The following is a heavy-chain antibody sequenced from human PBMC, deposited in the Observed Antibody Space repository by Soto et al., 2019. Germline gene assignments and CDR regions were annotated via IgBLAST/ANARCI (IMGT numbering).Heavy chain of an antibody. D-gene: IGHD2-21*01. Sequence: GGSLRLSCAASGFTVSNNYMSWVRQAPGKGLEWVSVIYAGGSTYYADSVKGRFTISRDNSKNTLYLQMNSLRAEDTAVYYCARVRRSLSDYYYYMDVWGKGTPVTVSS. CDR2: IYAGGST. CDR1: GFTVSNNY. CDR3: ARVRRSLSDYYYYMDV. J-gene: IGHJ6*03. V-gene: IGHV3-66*01.